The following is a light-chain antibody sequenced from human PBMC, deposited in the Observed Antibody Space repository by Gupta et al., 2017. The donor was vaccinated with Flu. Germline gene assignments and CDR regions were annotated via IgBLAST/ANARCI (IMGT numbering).Light chain of an antibody. V-gene: IGLV2-14*01. CDR1: SSDVGAINP. Sequence: SITISCTGTSSDVGAINPFSWYQQPPAKPPIFMIYEVNTRPSGVSIRFSASKSGNTASLTISVHQAEDEADYYCASDTITSARVFGTGTKVTVL. CDR2: EVN. CDR3: ASDTITSARV. J-gene: IGLJ1*01.